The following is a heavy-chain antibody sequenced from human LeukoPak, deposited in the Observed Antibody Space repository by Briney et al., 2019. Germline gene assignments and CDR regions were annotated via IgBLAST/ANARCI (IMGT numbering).Heavy chain of an antibody. CDR2: ISDSGGRT. Sequence: GGSLRLSCAVSGITLSNYGMSWVRQAPRKGLEWVAGISDSGGRTNYADSVKGRFTISRDNPKNTLYLQMNSLRAEDTAVYFCARRGVVIRVILVGFHKEAYYFDSWGQGALVTVSS. CDR3: ARRGVVIRVILVGFHKEAYYFDS. V-gene: IGHV3-23*01. CDR1: GITLSNYG. D-gene: IGHD3-22*01. J-gene: IGHJ4*02.